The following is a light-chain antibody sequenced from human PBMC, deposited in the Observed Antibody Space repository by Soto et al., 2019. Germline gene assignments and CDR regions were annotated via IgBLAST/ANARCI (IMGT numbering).Light chain of an antibody. Sequence: IVLSLSPGTLSLSPGDPATLSCRASPTVGTNFLAWYQQKPVQAPRLLMFGTSNRATDIPDRFGGSGSGSDFTLTISRLEPEDVAVYYCQHYSRTLPWTFGQGTKLDIK. V-gene: IGKV3-20*01. CDR2: GTS. CDR3: QHYSRTLPWT. CDR1: PTVGTNF. J-gene: IGKJ1*01.